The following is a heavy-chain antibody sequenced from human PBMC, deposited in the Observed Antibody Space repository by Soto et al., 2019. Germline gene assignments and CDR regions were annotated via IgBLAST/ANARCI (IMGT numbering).Heavy chain of an antibody. Sequence: QVQLVQSGAEVKRPGASVKVSCKTSGYTFTNYYIHWVRQAPGQGLEWRGWINPNSGGTNFAQKFQGRVTMTRDTSINTAYMQLSSLSSDDTAVYYCARGSNWNSNWFDPWGQGTLVTVSS. CDR1: GYTFTNYY. CDR3: ARGSNWNSNWFDP. CDR2: INPNSGGT. D-gene: IGHD1-1*01. J-gene: IGHJ5*02. V-gene: IGHV1-2*02.